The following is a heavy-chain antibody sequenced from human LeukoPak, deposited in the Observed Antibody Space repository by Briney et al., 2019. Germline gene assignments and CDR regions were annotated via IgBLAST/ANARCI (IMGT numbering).Heavy chain of an antibody. V-gene: IGHV3-74*01. J-gene: IGHJ4*02. CDR2: IDSDGSTT. CDR1: GFTFSSNW. D-gene: IGHD6-6*01. Sequence: GGSLRLSCAVSGFTFSSNWMHWVRQAPGKGLVWVSRIDSDGSTTNLADSVKGRFTISRDNSKNTLYLQMNSLRAEDTAVYHCVAIVSARPRWGQGTLVTVSS. CDR3: VAIVSARPR.